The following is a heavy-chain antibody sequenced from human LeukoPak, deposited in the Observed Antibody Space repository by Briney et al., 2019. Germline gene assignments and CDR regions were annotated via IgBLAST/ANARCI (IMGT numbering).Heavy chain of an antibody. Sequence: GGSLRLSCAASGFTVSSNYMSWVRQAPGKGLEWVSAISGSGGSTYYADSVKGRFTISRDNSKNTLYLQMNSLRAEDTAVYYCAKVVVVVAATPPNWFDPWGQGTLVTVSS. CDR2: ISGSGGST. D-gene: IGHD2-15*01. J-gene: IGHJ5*02. V-gene: IGHV3-23*01. CDR1: GFTVSSNY. CDR3: AKVVVVVAATPPNWFDP.